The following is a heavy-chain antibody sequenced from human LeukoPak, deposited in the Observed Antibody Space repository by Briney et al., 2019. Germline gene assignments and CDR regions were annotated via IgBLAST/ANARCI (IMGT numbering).Heavy chain of an antibody. D-gene: IGHD4-17*01. J-gene: IGHJ4*02. CDR1: GFTFSSCS. Sequence: GGSLRLSCAASGFTFSSCSMNWVRQAPGKGLEWVSYITSGSSTISYADSVKGRFTISRDNAKNSLYLQMNSLRDEDTAVYYCARDSDYAFDYWGQGTLVTASS. CDR2: ITSGSSTI. CDR3: ARDSDYAFDY. V-gene: IGHV3-48*02.